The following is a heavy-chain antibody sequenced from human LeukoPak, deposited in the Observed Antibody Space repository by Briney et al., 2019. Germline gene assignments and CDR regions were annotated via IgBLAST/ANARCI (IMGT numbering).Heavy chain of an antibody. Sequence: PGGSLRLSCAASGFTFSSYSMNWVRQAPGKGLEWVSSVSSSSSYIYYADSVKGRFTISRDNAKNSLYLQMNSLRAEDTAVYYRARGHRSGYYYYYYYMDVWGKGTTVTVSS. CDR2: VSSSSSYI. CDR3: ARGHRSGYYYYYYYMDV. V-gene: IGHV3-21*01. CDR1: GFTFSSYS. J-gene: IGHJ6*03. D-gene: IGHD6-25*01.